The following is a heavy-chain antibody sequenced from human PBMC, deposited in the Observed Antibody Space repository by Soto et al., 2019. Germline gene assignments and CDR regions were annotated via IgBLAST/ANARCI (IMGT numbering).Heavy chain of an antibody. V-gene: IGHV4-59*01. CDR1: GGSISSYY. CDR2: IYYSGST. Sequence: SETLSLTCTVSGGSISSYYWSWIRQPPGKGLEWIGYIYYSGSTNYNPSPKSRVTISVDTSKNQFSLKLSSVTAADTAVYYCARDSVRGPRSWFDPWGQGTLVTVSS. CDR3: ARDSVRGPRSWFDP. D-gene: IGHD3-16*01. J-gene: IGHJ5*02.